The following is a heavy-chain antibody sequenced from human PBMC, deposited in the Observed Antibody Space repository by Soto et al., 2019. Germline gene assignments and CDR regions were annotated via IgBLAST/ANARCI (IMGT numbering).Heavy chain of an antibody. CDR1: GDSMRGYHFY. V-gene: IGHV4-39*01. CDR3: AYGSSSAWIDY. J-gene: IGHJ4*02. D-gene: IGHD6-25*01. Sequence: SETLSLTCSVSGDSMRGYHFYWGWIRQAPGKGLEWIGSAYFSGGNTYYSPSLKSRVSISVDTSKNEFSLRLTSLTAADTAVYFCAYGSSSAWIDYWGQGTLVTVS. CDR2: AYFSGGNT.